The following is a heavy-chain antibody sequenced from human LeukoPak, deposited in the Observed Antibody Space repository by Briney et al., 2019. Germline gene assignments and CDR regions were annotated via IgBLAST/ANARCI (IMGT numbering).Heavy chain of an antibody. CDR1: GGSISSGDYY. D-gene: IGHD3-9*01. CDR3: ARGGILTANNWFDP. Sequence: PSETLSLTCTVSGGSISSGDYYWSWIRQPPGTGLEWIGYIYYSGSTYYNPSLKSRVTISVDTSKNQFSLKLSSVTAADTAVYYCARGGILTANNWFDPWGQGTLVTVSS. V-gene: IGHV4-30-4*01. CDR2: IYYSGST. J-gene: IGHJ5*02.